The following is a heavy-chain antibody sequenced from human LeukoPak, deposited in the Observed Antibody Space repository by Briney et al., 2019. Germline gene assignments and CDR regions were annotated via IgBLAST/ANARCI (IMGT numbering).Heavy chain of an antibody. J-gene: IGHJ4*02. V-gene: IGHV3-30-3*01. D-gene: IGHD5-12*01. CDR1: GFTFSSYA. Sequence: GESLRLSCAASGFTFSSYAMHWVRQAPGKGLEWVAVISYDGSNKYYADSVKGRFTISRDNSKNTLYLQMNSLRAEDTAVYYCARGRVATLEYYFDYWGQGTLVTVSS. CDR2: ISYDGSNK. CDR3: ARGRVATLEYYFDY.